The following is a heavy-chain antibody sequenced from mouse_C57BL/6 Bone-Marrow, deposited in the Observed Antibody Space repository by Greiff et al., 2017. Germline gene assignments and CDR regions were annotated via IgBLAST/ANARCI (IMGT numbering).Heavy chain of an antibody. CDR2: IHPSDSDT. J-gene: IGHJ3*01. CDR1: GYTFTSYW. V-gene: IGHV1-74*01. Sequence: QVQLKQPGAELVKPGASVKVSCKASGYTFTSYWMHWVKQRPGQGLEWIGRIHPSDSDTNYNQKFKGKATLTVDKSSSTAYMQLSSLTSEDSAVYYCAAMVTTGNWFAYWGQGTLVTVSA. D-gene: IGHD2-2*01. CDR3: AAMVTTGNWFAY.